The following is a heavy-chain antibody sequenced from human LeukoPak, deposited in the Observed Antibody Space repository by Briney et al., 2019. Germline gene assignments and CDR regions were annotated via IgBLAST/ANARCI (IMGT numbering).Heavy chain of an antibody. CDR2: ISYDGTTK. D-gene: IGHD2-2*01. CDR3: TGGGSWAYSSTLDF. Sequence: PGRSLRLSRATSGFSFDHFSMYWVRQAPGKGLEWVTVISYDGTTKHYADSVKGRFTVSRDNSKKTLYLQLNNLRVEDTAVYYCTGGGSWAYSSTLDFWGQGTLVTVSP. V-gene: IGHV3-30-3*01. CDR1: GFSFDHFS. J-gene: IGHJ4*02.